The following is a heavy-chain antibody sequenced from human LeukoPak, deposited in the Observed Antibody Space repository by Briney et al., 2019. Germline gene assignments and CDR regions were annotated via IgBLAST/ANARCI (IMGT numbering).Heavy chain of an antibody. CDR3: ARDLGGYSYTYYYYYMDV. Sequence: SETLSLTRTVSGGSISSYYWSWIRQPAGKGLEWIGRIYTSGSTNYNPSLKSRVTMSVDTSKNQFSLKLSSVTAADTAVYYCARDLGGYSYTYYYYYMDVWGKGTTVTVSS. CDR2: IYTSGST. V-gene: IGHV4-4*07. D-gene: IGHD5-18*01. CDR1: GGSISSYY. J-gene: IGHJ6*03.